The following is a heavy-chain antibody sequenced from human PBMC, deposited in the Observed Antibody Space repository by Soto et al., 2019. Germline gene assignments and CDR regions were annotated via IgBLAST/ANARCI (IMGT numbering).Heavy chain of an antibody. D-gene: IGHD2-15*01. J-gene: IGHJ6*04. V-gene: IGHV3-74*01. CDR3: ARDDVLCDGGRCYGVPLDV. Sequence: GGSLRLSCAASGFTFSSYWMHWVRQAPGKGLVGVSRINSDGSTTSYADSVKGRFTISRDNAKNTLHLQMNSLRAEDTAVYYCARDDVLCDGGRCYGVPLDVWGKGTTVTVSS. CDR2: INSDGSTT. CDR1: GFTFSSYW.